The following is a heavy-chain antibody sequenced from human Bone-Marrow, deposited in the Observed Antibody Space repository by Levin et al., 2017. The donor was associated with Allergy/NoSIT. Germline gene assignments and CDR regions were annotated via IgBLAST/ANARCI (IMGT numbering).Heavy chain of an antibody. CDR3: ARNAPDELGCGELLGLAF. CDR2: INYVGRT. V-gene: IGHV4-4*02. Sequence: SQTLSLPCAVSGDSVRSRNSWNWVRQPPGKGLEWIGEINYVGRTNYAPSLGRRVIISVDKSRNQVSLNLTSVTAADTAVYFCARNAPDELGCGELLGLAFWSQGALVTVSP. CDR1: GDSVRSRNS. J-gene: IGHJ4*02. D-gene: IGHD3-10*01.